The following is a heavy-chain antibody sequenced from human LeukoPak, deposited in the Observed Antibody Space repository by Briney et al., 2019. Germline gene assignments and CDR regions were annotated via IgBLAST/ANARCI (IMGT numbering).Heavy chain of an antibody. CDR1: GGSISSYY. D-gene: IGHD3-10*01. CDR2: IYYSGST. V-gene: IGHV4-59*01. CDR3: ARDTTAGSGDNWFDP. J-gene: IGHJ5*02. Sequence: SETLSLTCTVSGGSISSYYWSWIRQPPGKGLEWIGYIYYSGSTNYNPSLKSRVTISVDTSKNQFSLELSSVTAADTAVYYCARDTTAGSGDNWFDPWGQGTLVTVSS.